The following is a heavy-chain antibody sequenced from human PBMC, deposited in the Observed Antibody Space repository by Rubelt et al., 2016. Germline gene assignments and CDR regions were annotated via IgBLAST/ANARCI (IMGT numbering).Heavy chain of an antibody. CDR2: IYHSGST. CDR1: GGSISSSSYY. D-gene: IGHD6-19*01. J-gene: IGHJ4*02. Sequence: QLQLQESGPGLVKPSETLSFTCTVSGGSISSSSYYWGWIRQPPGKGLEWIGSIYHSGSTYYNPSLKSRVTISVDTSKNQFSLKLSSVTAADTAVYYCARDHSSGWYLEGFFDYWGQGTLVTVSS. CDR3: ARDHSSGWYLEGFFDY. V-gene: IGHV4-39*07.